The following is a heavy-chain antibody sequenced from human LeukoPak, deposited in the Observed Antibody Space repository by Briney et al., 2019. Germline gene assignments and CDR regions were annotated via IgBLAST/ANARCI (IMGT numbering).Heavy chain of an antibody. CDR3: AKGQWGDEKLRNNWFDP. J-gene: IGHJ5*02. V-gene: IGHV3-9*01. D-gene: IGHD3-3*01. Sequence: QSGGSLRLSCAASGFTFDDYAMHWVRHAPGKGLEWVSGISWNSGSIGYADSVKGRFTISRDNAKNSLYLQMNSLRAEDTALYYCAKGQWGDEKLRNNWFDPWGQGTLVTVSS. CDR1: GFTFDDYA. CDR2: ISWNSGSI.